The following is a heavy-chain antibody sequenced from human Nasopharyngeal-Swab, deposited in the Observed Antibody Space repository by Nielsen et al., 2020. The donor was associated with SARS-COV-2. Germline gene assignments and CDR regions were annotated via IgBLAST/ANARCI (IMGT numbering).Heavy chain of an antibody. CDR1: GFTFSSYG. J-gene: IGHJ4*02. CDR2: IWYDGSNK. CDR3: ARDTLSSFDY. Sequence: GESLKISCAASGFTFSSYGMHWVRQAPGKGLEWVAVIWYDGSNKYYADSVKGRFTISRDNSKNTLYLQMNSLGADDTAVYYCARDTLSSFDYWGQGTLVTVSS. V-gene: IGHV3-33*01.